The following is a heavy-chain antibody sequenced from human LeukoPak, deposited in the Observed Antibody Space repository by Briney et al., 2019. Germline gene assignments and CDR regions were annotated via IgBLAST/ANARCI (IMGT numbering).Heavy chain of an antibody. V-gene: IGHV1-46*01. CDR1: GYTFTSYY. Sequence: ASVKVSCKASGYTFTSYYMHWVRQAPGQGLEWMGIINPSGGSTSYAQKLQGRVTMTRDTSTSTVYMELSSLRSEDTAVYYCARATSGYCSGGSCYSGGAFDIWGQGTMVTVSS. D-gene: IGHD2-15*01. CDR3: ARATSGYCSGGSCYSGGAFDI. J-gene: IGHJ3*02. CDR2: INPSGGST.